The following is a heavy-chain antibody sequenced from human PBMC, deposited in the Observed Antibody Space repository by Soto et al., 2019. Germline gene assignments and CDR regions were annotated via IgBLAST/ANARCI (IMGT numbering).Heavy chain of an antibody. CDR2: VYYSGST. D-gene: IGHD3-22*01. CDR1: GGSISSSSYY. V-gene: IGHV4-39*01. J-gene: IGHJ6*02. Sequence: SETLSLTCTVSGGSISSSSYYWGWFRQPPGKGLEWIGSVYYSGSTYYNPSLKSRVTISVDTSKNQFSLKLSSVTAADTAVYYCARHRDSSGYYYYYYGMDVWGQGTTVTVSS. CDR3: ARHRDSSGYYYYYYGMDV.